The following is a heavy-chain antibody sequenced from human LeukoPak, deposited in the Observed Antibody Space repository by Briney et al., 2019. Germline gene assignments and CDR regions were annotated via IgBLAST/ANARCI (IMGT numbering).Heavy chain of an antibody. CDR1: GFTVSSTY. CDR3: AKGRTEGGTLALDY. CDR2: TYSGGST. V-gene: IGHV3-66*01. Sequence: PGGSLRLSCIASGFTVSSTYMSWVRQAPGKGLEWVSVTYSGGSTYYADSVKGRCTISRDNSKNTLYLQMNSLRGEDTAVYYCAKGRTEGGTLALDYWGQGTLVTVSS. J-gene: IGHJ4*02. D-gene: IGHD6-19*01.